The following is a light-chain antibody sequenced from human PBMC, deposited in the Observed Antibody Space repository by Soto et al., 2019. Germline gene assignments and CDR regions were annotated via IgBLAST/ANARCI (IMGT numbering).Light chain of an antibody. Sequence: DIPMTQSPSSLSASVGDRVTITCRESQSISSYLNWYQQNPGKAPKLLIYAPSSLQSGVPSRFSGSGSGTDFTLTISSLQPEDFATYYCQQSYSTPQITFGQGTRLEIK. CDR1: QSISSY. CDR3: QQSYSTPQIT. J-gene: IGKJ5*01. CDR2: APS. V-gene: IGKV1-39*01.